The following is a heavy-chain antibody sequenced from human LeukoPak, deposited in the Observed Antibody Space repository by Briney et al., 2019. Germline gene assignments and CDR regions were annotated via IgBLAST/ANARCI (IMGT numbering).Heavy chain of an antibody. V-gene: IGHV3-15*01. CDR1: GFTFSIYA. CDR2: IKSKTDGGTT. CDR3: STSVIY. J-gene: IGHJ4*02. D-gene: IGHD2-21*01. Sequence: GGSLRLSCAASGFTFSIYARSWVRQAPGKGLEWVGRIKSKTDGGTTYYAAPVKGRFTISRDDSKNTLYLQMNSLKTEDTAVYYCSTSVIYWGQGTLVTVSS.